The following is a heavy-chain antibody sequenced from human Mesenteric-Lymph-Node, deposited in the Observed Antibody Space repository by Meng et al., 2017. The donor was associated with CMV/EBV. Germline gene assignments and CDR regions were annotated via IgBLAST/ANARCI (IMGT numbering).Heavy chain of an antibody. CDR2: ISSSSSYI. D-gene: IGHD1-26*01. CDR1: GFTFSSYS. J-gene: IGHJ4*02. CDR3: ARGGGSVV. Sequence: GESLKISCAASGFTFSSYSMNWVRQAPGKGLEWVSSISSSSSYIYYADSVKGRFTISRDNAKNSLYLQMNSLRAEDTAVYYCARGGGSVVGGQGTLVTVSS. V-gene: IGHV3-21*01.